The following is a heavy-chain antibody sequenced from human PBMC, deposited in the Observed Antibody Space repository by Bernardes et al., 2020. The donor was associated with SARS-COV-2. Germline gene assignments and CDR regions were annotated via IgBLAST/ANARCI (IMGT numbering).Heavy chain of an antibody. CDR2: IYSAGST. Sequence: GGSLRLSCAASGFTVSYNYMSWVRQAPGKGLEWVSVIYSAGSTYYADSVKGRFTISRDNSKNTVDLQMNSLRAEDTAVYYCARLNFITRRDYLGQGTLVTVSS. V-gene: IGHV3-66*01. J-gene: IGHJ4*02. CDR3: ARLNFITRRDY. D-gene: IGHD3-10*01. CDR1: GFTVSYNY.